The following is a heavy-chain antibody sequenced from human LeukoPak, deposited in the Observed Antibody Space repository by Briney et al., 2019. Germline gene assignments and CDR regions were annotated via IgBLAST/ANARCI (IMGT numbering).Heavy chain of an antibody. CDR1: GGSISSGNYY. CDR2: IYYSGAT. CDR3: ARVRGDSSGDY. Sequence: RTSETLSLTCTVSGGSISSGNYYWSWIRQHPGKGLEWIGYIYYSGATYYSPSLKSRVTISVDTSKNQFSLKLRSVTAADTAVYYCARVRGDSSGDYWGQGTLVTVSS. D-gene: IGHD3-22*01. V-gene: IGHV4-31*03. J-gene: IGHJ4*02.